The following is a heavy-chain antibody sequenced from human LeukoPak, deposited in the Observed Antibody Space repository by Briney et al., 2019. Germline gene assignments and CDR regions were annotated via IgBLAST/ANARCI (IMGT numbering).Heavy chain of an antibody. CDR2: ISYDGSNK. Sequence: GGSLRLSCAASGLTFSSYAMHWVRQAPGKGLEWVAVISYDGSNKYYADSVKGRFTISRDNSKNTLYLQMNSLRAEDTAVYYCARDAVVVVAATPFYWGQGTLVTVSS. D-gene: IGHD2-15*01. J-gene: IGHJ4*02. CDR3: ARDAVVVVAATPFY. V-gene: IGHV3-30-3*01. CDR1: GLTFSSYA.